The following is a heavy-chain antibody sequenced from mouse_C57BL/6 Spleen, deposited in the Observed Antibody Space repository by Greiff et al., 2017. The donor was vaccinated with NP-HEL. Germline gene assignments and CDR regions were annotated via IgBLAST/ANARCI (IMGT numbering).Heavy chain of an antibody. Sequence: QVQLQQPGAELVKPGASVKLSCKASGYTFTSYWMQWVKQRPGQGLEWIGEIDPSDSYTNYNQKFKGKATLTVDTSSSTAYMQLSSLTSEDSAVYYCARWLLGEAYYFDYWGQGTTLTVSS. D-gene: IGHD2-3*01. CDR2: IDPSDSYT. CDR3: ARWLLGEAYYFDY. J-gene: IGHJ2*01. V-gene: IGHV1-50*01. CDR1: GYTFTSYW.